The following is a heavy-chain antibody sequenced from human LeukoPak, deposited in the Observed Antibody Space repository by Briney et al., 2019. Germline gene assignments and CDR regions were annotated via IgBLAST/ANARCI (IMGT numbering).Heavy chain of an antibody. D-gene: IGHD6-6*01. CDR3: ARGPNSNWSGLDF. CDR2: ISPTGSTT. J-gene: IGHJ4*02. Sequence: GGSLRLSCTASGFSFSGHWMHWARQLPGKGLVWVSRISPTGSTTSYADSVKGRFTVSRDNAKDTLYLQVNNLRAEDTAVYYCARGPNSNWSGLDFWGQGTLLTVSS. CDR1: GFSFSGHW. V-gene: IGHV3-74*01.